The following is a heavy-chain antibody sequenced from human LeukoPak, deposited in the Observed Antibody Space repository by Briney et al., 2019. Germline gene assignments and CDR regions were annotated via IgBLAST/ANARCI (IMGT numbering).Heavy chain of an antibody. D-gene: IGHD2-15*01. CDR1: GFTFGDYA. CDR3: ARGCGGNCYLNDY. J-gene: IGHJ4*02. CDR2: ISPSSSYI. Sequence: GGSLRLSCTASGFTFGDYAMSWVRQAPGKGLEWVSSISPSSSYIYYADSVKGRFTVSRDNAKNSLYLQMNSLRAEDTAVYYCARGCGGNCYLNDYWGQGTLVTVSS. V-gene: IGHV3-21*01.